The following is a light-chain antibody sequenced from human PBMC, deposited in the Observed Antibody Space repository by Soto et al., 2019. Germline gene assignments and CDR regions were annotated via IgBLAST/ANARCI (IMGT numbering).Light chain of an antibody. CDR2: AAS. CDR3: QQSYSTPPYT. CDR1: QSISSY. Sequence: DIQMTQSPSSLSASVGDRATITCRASQSISSYLNWYQQKPGQAPKLLIYAASSLQSGVPSRFSGSGSGTNFTITIISLQHEDFVTYYCQQSYSTPPYTFCQGTKLEIK. J-gene: IGKJ2*01. V-gene: IGKV1-39*01.